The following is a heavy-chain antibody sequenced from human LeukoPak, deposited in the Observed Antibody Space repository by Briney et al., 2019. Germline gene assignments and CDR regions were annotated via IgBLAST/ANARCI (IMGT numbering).Heavy chain of an antibody. CDR2: ISGSGGIT. J-gene: IGHJ4*02. Sequence: GRTLRLSCAASGFTFRSYAMSWVRQAPGKGLEWVSGISGSGGITYYAESLRGRSTISRDNSKNTLYLQMNSLRAEDTAMYYCAKVPTDYENSGPVDWGQGTQVTVSS. V-gene: IGHV3-23*01. CDR3: AKVPTDYENSGPVD. CDR1: GFTFRSYA. D-gene: IGHD3-22*01.